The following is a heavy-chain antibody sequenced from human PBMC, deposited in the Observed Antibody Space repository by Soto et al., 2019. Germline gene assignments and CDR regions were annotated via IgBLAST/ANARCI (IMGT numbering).Heavy chain of an antibody. J-gene: IGHJ3*02. CDR2: TYYRSKWYN. CDR3: ARGYYGSGSYYFFYDAFDI. V-gene: IGHV6-1*01. D-gene: IGHD3-10*01. Sequence: SQTLSLTCAISGDSVSSNSAAWNWIRQSPSRGLEWLGRTYYRSKWYNDYAVSVKSRITINPDTSKNQFSLQLNSVTPEDTAVYYCARGYYGSGSYYFFYDAFDIWGQGTMVTVSS. CDR1: GDSVSSNSAA.